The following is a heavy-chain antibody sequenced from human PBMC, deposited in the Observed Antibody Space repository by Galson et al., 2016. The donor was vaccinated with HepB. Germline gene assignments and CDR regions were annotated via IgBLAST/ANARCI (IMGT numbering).Heavy chain of an antibody. CDR1: GGSFSGYY. Sequence: LSLTCAVYGGSFSGYYWSWIRQPPGKGLEWIGEINHSGGTNYNPSLKSRVTISVDTSKNQFSLKLGSVTAADTAVYHCARGDNPDYGDYASAYYYMDVWGKGTTVTVSS. CDR2: INHSGGT. D-gene: IGHD4-17*01. J-gene: IGHJ6*03. V-gene: IGHV4-34*01. CDR3: ARGDNPDYGDYASAYYYMDV.